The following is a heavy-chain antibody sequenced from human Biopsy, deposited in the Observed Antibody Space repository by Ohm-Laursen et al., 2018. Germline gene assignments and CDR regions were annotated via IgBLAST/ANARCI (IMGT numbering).Heavy chain of an antibody. D-gene: IGHD3-22*01. CDR2: IYYTGNT. CDR3: ARDRGYYSDRTVPVYFDL. Sequence: SETLSLTCTVSGDSISTYYWSWIRQPPGKGLQCIGYIYYTGNTDYNPSLQSRVTISVDTSKNHFSLRLRSMTPADTAMYYCARDRGYYSDRTVPVYFDLWGRGTLVTVSS. CDR1: GDSISTYY. V-gene: IGHV4-59*01. J-gene: IGHJ2*01.